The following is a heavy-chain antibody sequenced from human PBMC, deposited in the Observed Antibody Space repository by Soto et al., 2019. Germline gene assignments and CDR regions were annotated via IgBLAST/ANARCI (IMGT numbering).Heavy chain of an antibody. J-gene: IGHJ4*02. Sequence: GGSLRLSCAASGFTFSSYAMSWVRQAPGKGLEWVSAISGSGGSTYYADSVKGRFTISRDNSKNTLYLQMNSLRAEDTAVYYCAKDLYRLGYNWNEIPFDYWGQGTLVTVSS. D-gene: IGHD1-20*01. CDR3: AKDLYRLGYNWNEIPFDY. V-gene: IGHV3-23*01. CDR1: GFTFSSYA. CDR2: ISGSGGST.